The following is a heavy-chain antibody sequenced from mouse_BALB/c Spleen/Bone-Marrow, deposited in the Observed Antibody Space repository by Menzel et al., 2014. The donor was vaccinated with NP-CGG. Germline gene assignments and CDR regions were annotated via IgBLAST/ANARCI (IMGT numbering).Heavy chain of an antibody. CDR3: TRGGNWDDLDY. J-gene: IGHJ2*01. D-gene: IGHD4-1*01. CDR1: GFTFSSFG. CDR2: ISSGSSNI. V-gene: IGHV5-17*02. Sequence: DVKLVESGGGLVQPGGSRKLSCAASGFTFSSFGMHWVRQAPEKGLEWVAYISSGSSNIYYADTVKGRFTISRDNPKNTLFLQMTSLRSEDTAMYYCTRGGNWDDLDYWGQGTTLTVSS.